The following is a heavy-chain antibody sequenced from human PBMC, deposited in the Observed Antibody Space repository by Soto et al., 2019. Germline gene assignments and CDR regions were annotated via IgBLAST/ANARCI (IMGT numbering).Heavy chain of an antibody. Sequence: EEQLVESGVGLVKPVGSLRLSCAASGFPFSSYNMNWVRQAPGKGLEWVASISASSSIYYADSVKGRFTISIDNAKNSLYLQMNDLRAEDTAVYYCARDDGGYRYGRRQYHFDSWGQGTLVTVSP. CDR2: ISASSSI. J-gene: IGHJ4*02. CDR3: ARDDGGYRYGRRQYHFDS. V-gene: IGHV3-21*02. D-gene: IGHD5-18*01. CDR1: GFPFSSYN.